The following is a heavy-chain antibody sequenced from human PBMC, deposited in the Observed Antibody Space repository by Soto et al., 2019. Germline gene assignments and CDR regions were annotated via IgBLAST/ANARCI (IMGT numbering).Heavy chain of an antibody. CDR2: ISASGGST. CDR1: GFTFSTSA. CDR3: AKGQVGATLYYYYGMDV. J-gene: IGHJ6*02. V-gene: IGHV3-23*01. Sequence: GGSLRLSCAASGFTFSTSAMTWVRQAPGKGLEWVSAISASGGSTYYADSVKGRFTISRDNSKNTLYLQMNSLRAEDTAVYYCAKGQVGATLYYYYGMDVWGQGTTVTVSS. D-gene: IGHD1-26*01.